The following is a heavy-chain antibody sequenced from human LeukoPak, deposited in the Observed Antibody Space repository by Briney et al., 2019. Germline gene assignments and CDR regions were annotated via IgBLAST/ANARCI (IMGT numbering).Heavy chain of an antibody. Sequence: GGSLRLSCAASGFTFSSYGMSWVRQAPGKGLEWVSAISGSGGSIYYADSVKGRFTISRDNAKNSLYLQMNSLRAEDTAVYYCARENWNLFDYWGQGTLVTVSS. J-gene: IGHJ4*02. V-gene: IGHV3-23*01. D-gene: IGHD1-1*01. CDR3: ARENWNLFDY. CDR2: ISGSGGSI. CDR1: GFTFSSYG.